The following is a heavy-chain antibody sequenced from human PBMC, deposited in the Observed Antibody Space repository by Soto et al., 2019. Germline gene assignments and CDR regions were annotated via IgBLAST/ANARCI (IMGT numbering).Heavy chain of an antibody. V-gene: IGHV3-30*04. CDR2: ISKDGKST. Sequence: GGSLRLSCAASGFTYSTYTMHWVRQAPGKGLEWLAGISKDGKSTHYPASVQGRFTISRDNANNALYLQINNLGADDTAVYFCAREDASSGHAGTFQHWGQGALVTVSS. D-gene: IGHD3-22*01. CDR1: GFTYSTYT. J-gene: IGHJ1*01. CDR3: AREDASSGHAGTFQH.